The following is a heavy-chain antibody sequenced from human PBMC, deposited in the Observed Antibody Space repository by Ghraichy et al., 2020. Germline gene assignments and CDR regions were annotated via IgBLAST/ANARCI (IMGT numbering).Heavy chain of an antibody. Sequence: GGSLRLSCAASGFTVSSNYMSWVRQAPGKGLEWVSVIYSGGSTYYADSVKGRFTISRHNSKNTLYLQMNSLRAEDTAVYYCARAVDTAMPSTYYYYGMDVWGQGTTVTVSS. CDR2: IYSGGST. CDR1: GFTVSSNY. V-gene: IGHV3-53*04. D-gene: IGHD5-18*01. CDR3: ARAVDTAMPSTYYYYGMDV. J-gene: IGHJ6*02.